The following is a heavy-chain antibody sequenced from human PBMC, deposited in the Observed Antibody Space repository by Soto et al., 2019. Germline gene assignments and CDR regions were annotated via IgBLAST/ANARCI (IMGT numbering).Heavy chain of an antibody. CDR3: ARDYGTMVRGVPDY. CDR1: GFTFSSYA. V-gene: IGHV3-30-3*01. D-gene: IGHD3-10*01. CDR2: ISYDGSNK. Sequence: PGGSLRLSCAASGFTFSSYAMHWVRQAPGKGLEWVAVISYDGSNKYYADSVKGRFTISRDNSKNTLYLQMNSLRAEDTAVYYCARDYGTMVRGVPDYWGQGTLVTVSS. J-gene: IGHJ4*02.